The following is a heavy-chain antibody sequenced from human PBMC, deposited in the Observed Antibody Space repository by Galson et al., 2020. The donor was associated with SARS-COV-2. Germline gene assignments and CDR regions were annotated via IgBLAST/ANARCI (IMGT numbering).Heavy chain of an antibody. CDR3: TTVERITIFGVVIRLDSSGSYPYY. D-gene: IGHD3-3*01. V-gene: IGHV3-15*01. J-gene: IGHJ4*02. CDR1: GFTFSNAR. CDR2: IQNKTDCWTT. Sequence: GSLRLPRAASGFTFSNARMNWVPPAPREGPEWVCRIQNKTDCWTTEYAAPRKGRFTISRDDSKNTLDLQMNSLKTEDTAVYYCTTVERITIFGVVIRLDSSGSYPYYWGQGTLVTVSS.